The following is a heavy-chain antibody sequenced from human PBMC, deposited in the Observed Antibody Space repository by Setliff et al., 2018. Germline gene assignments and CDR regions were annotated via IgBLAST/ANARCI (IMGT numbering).Heavy chain of an antibody. J-gene: IGHJ4*02. CDR2: ISSSSTTI. Sequence: GGSLRLSCAASGFTFSSYGMNWVRQAPGKGLEWLSYISSSSTTIYYADSVKGRFTVSRDNAKNSLYLQMNSLRVEDTAFYYCGTNSDSMHYIDFWGQGTLVTVS. V-gene: IGHV3-48*01. CDR3: GTNSDSMHYIDF. D-gene: IGHD2-8*01. CDR1: GFTFSSYG.